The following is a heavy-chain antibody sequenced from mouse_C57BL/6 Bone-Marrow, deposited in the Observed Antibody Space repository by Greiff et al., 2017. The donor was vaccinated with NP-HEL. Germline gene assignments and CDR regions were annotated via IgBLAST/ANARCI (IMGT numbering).Heavy chain of an antibody. V-gene: IGHV1-55*01. CDR1: GYTFTSYW. CDR3: AREGTYYSNWWYFDV. CDR2: IYPGSGST. D-gene: IGHD2-5*01. Sequence: QVQLKQPGAELVKPGASVKMSCKASGYTFTSYWITWVKQRPGQGLEWIGDIYPGSGSTNYNEKFKSKATLTVDTSSSTAYMQLSSLTSEDSAVYYCAREGTYYSNWWYFDVWGTGTTVTVSS. J-gene: IGHJ1*03.